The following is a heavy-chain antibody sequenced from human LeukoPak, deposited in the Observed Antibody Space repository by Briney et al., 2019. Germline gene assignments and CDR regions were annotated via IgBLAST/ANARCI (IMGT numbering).Heavy chain of an antibody. D-gene: IGHD2-2*01. CDR1: GYTFTSYG. CDR2: ISAYNANT. Sequence: ASVKVSCKASGYTFTSYGLSWVRQAPGQGLEWMGWISAYNANTNYAQKLQGRVTMTTDTSTSTAYMELRSLRSDDTAVYYCARDEVVVPAAPSQGGWFDPWGQGTLVTVSS. CDR3: ARDEVVVPAAPSQGGWFDP. V-gene: IGHV1-18*01. J-gene: IGHJ5*02.